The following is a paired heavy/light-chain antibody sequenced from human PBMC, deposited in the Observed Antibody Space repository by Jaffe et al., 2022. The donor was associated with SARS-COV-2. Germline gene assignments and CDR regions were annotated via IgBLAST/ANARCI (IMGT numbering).Heavy chain of an antibody. Sequence: QVQLAESGGGVVQPGRSLRLSCAASGFTFSSYGMHWVRQAPGKGLEWVAVIWFDASNNNYADSVKGRFTISRDNSKNTLYLQMNSLRAEDTAVYYCAREGQFGSGGGFDYWGQGTLVTVSS. CDR1: GFTFSSYG. V-gene: IGHV3-33*01. D-gene: IGHD3-10*01. J-gene: IGHJ4*02. CDR3: AREGQFGSGGGFDY. CDR2: IWFDASNN.
Light chain of an antibody. CDR2: KDT. Sequence: SYELTQPPSVSVSPGQTARVTCSGDALSKQYAYWYQQKPGQAPVLVIYKDTERPSGIPERFSGSSSGTTVTLTISGVQAEDEADYYCQSADSSATWVFGGGTKLTVL. J-gene: IGLJ3*02. CDR1: ALSKQY. V-gene: IGLV3-25*03. CDR3: QSADSSATWV.